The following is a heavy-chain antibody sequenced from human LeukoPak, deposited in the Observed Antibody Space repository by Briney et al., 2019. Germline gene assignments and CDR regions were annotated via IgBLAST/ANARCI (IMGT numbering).Heavy chain of an antibody. CDR2: IYYSGST. D-gene: IGHD3-10*01. CDR3: ARSYFGSGTFNGFDY. Sequence: SETLSLTCTVSGGSISSSSYYWGWIRQPPGKGLEWIGSIYYSGSTYYNPSLKSRVTISVDTSKNQFSLNLNSVSAADTAVYYCARSYFGSGTFNGFDYWGLGTLVTVSS. V-gene: IGHV4-39*07. J-gene: IGHJ4*02. CDR1: GGSISSSSYY.